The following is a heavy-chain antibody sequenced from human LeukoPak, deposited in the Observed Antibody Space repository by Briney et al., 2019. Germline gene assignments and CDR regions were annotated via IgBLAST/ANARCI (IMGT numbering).Heavy chain of an antibody. CDR3: AREHYDILTGYPSDAFDI. J-gene: IGHJ3*02. CDR1: GYTFTSYG. Sequence: GASVKVSCKASGYTFTSYGISWVRQAPGQGLEWMGWISAYNGNTNYAQKLQGRVTMTTDTSTSTAYMELRSLRFDDTAVYYCAREHYDILTGYPSDAFDIWGQGTMVTVSS. V-gene: IGHV1-18*01. D-gene: IGHD3-9*01. CDR2: ISAYNGNT.